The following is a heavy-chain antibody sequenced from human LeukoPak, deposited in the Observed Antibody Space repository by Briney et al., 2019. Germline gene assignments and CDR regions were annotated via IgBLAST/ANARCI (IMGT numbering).Heavy chain of an antibody. CDR2: ISSNGGST. V-gene: IGHV3-64*01. J-gene: IGHJ4*02. CDR1: GFTFSSYA. D-gene: IGHD2-21*01. Sequence: PGGSLRLSCAASGFTFSSYAMHWVRQAPGKGLEYVSAISSNGGSTYYANSVEGRFTISRDNSKNTLYLQMGSLRAEDMAVYYCARLWRGYFDYWGQGTLVTVSS. CDR3: ARLWRGYFDY.